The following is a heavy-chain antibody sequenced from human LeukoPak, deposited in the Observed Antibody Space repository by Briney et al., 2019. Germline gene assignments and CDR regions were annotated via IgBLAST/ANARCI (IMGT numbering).Heavy chain of an antibody. CDR1: GFTVTSKY. Sequence: GGSLRLSCSASGFTVTSKYMSWVRQAPGKGLEWGSVIYNGGSTNHADSVKGRFTISRDNSKNTLYLQMTSLRAEDTAVYYCAKGEGTGKGLRFWGQGTLVTVSS. CDR2: IYNGGST. D-gene: IGHD3-10*01. CDR3: AKGEGTGKGLRF. J-gene: IGHJ4*02. V-gene: IGHV3-53*01.